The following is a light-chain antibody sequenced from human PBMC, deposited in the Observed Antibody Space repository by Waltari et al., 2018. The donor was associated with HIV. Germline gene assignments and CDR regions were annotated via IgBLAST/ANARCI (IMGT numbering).Light chain of an antibody. V-gene: IGLV3-19*01. J-gene: IGLJ1*01. CDR3: NSRDSSGDLYV. CDR2: GKN. CDR1: SLRTHY. Sequence: SSELTQDPAVSVALGPTVRITCQGDSLRTHYARWYQQKPGQAPVLVFFGKNNRPSGIPDRFSGSTSGNTASLTITGAQAEDEADYYCNSRDSSGDLYVFGTATKVTVL.